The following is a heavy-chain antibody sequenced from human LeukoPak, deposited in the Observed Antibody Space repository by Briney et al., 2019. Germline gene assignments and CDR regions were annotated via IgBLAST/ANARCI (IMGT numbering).Heavy chain of an antibody. CDR2: INPSGGRT. CDR3: ARDPAYIVATGTGLYYGMDV. V-gene: IGHV1-46*01. J-gene: IGHJ6*02. CDR1: GYTFTSYY. D-gene: IGHD5-12*01. Sequence: GASVKVSCKASGYTFTSYYMHWVRQAPGQGLEWMGIINPSGGRTSYAQKFQGRVTMTRDTSTSTVYMELSSLRSEDTAVYYCARDPAYIVATGTGLYYGMDVWGQGTTVTVSS.